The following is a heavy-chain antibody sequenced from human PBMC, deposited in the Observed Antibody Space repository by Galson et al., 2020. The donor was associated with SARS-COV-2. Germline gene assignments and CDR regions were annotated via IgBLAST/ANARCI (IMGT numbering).Heavy chain of an antibody. CDR2: IYYIGRI. CDR3: ARGLTIFGVTVEGFDY. Sequence: SETLSLTCTVSGGSISSSESYWSWIRQHPGEGLEWIGNIYYIGRISYNPSLKSRVTISVDTSKSQFSLRLRSVTAADTAVYYCARGLTIFGVTVEGFDYWGQVALVTVSS. V-gene: IGHV4-31*03. CDR1: GGSISSSESY. D-gene: IGHD3-3*01. J-gene: IGHJ4*02.